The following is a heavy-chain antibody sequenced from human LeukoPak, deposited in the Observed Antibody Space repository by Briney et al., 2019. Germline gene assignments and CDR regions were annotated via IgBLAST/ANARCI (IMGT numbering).Heavy chain of an antibody. V-gene: IGHV4-59*12. CDR1: GGSISSYY. J-gene: IGHJ4*02. CDR3: AREERGYSAYARY. Sequence: KPSETLSLTCTVSGGSISSYYWSWIRPPPGKGLEWIGYIYYSGSTNYNPSLKSRVTISVDTSKNQFFLKLNSVTAADTAVYYCAREERGYSAYARYWGQGTLVTVSS. D-gene: IGHD5-12*01. CDR2: IYYSGST.